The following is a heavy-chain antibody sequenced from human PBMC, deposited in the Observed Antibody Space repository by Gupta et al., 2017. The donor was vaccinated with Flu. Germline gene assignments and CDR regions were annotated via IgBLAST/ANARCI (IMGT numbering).Heavy chain of an antibody. V-gene: IGHV1-58*01. D-gene: IGHD2-2*01. Sequence: GFTFTRSGVQLVRQARGQRLEWIGQIVVGRGNTNYAQKFQERVTISRDMSTGTSYMELTNLRSEDTAVYYCAAALIDCSGNNCYPPWGQGTLVTVSS. CDR3: AAALIDCSGNNCYPP. J-gene: IGHJ5*02. CDR1: GFTFTRSG. CDR2: IVVGRGNT.